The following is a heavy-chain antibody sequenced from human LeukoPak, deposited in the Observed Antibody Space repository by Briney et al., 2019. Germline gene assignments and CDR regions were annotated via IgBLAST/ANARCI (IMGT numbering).Heavy chain of an antibody. J-gene: IGHJ6*03. CDR1: GYTFTSYA. D-gene: IGHD5-18*01. Sequence: ASVKVSCKASGYTFTSYAMNWVRQAPGQGLEWMGWINTNTGNPTYAQGFTGRFVFSLDTSVSTAYLQISSLKAEDTAVYYCARDYHPDTAMAEYYYYMDVWGKGTTVTVSS. V-gene: IGHV7-4-1*02. CDR2: INTNTGNP. CDR3: ARDYHPDTAMAEYYYYMDV.